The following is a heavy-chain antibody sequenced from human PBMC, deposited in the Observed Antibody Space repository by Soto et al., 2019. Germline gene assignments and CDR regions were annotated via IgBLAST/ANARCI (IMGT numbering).Heavy chain of an antibody. V-gene: IGHV5-51*01. CDR3: ARGSDSSGYYLDY. J-gene: IGHJ4*02. CDR1: GNSFNNW. Sequence: GESLKISCKGLGNSFNNWIGWVRQMPGKGLEWVGIIYPGDSDTRYSPSFQGQVTISADKSISTAYLQWSSLKASDTAMYYCARGSDSSGYYLDYWGQGTLVTVSS. CDR2: IYPGDSDT. D-gene: IGHD3-22*01.